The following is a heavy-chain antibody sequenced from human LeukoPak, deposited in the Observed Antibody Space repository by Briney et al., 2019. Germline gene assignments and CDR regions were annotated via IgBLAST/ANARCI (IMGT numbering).Heavy chain of an antibody. J-gene: IGHJ3*02. CDR2: INPDSGGT. CDR3: ASLVLGSGYYRDAFDI. V-gene: IGHV1-2*06. D-gene: IGHD3-22*01. Sequence: ASVKVSCKASGYTFTDYHIHWVRQAPGQGLEWMGRINPDSGGTNYAQKFQGRVTMTRDTSISTAYMELSRLRSDDTAVYYCASLVLGSGYYRDAFDIWGQGTMVTVSS. CDR1: GYTFTDYH.